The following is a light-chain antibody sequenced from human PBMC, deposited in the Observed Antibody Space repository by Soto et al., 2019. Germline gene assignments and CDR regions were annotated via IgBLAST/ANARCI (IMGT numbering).Light chain of an antibody. CDR2: DAS. CDR3: HLYNNWPPWT. CDR1: QSVSNN. J-gene: IGKJ1*01. Sequence: ILMTQSPATLSVSPGERATLSCRASQSVSNNLAWYQQKPGQAPRLLIYDASTRATGIPARFSGSGSGTEVTLTISGLQSEDLAVYYCHLYNNWPPWTFGQGTKVEIK. V-gene: IGKV3-15*01.